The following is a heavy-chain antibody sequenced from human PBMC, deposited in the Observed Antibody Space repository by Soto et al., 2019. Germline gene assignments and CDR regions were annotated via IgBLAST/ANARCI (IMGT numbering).Heavy chain of an antibody. Sequence: GGSLRLSCAASGFTFGGYAMSGVRRAPGKGLEWVSTISDSGGNTYNTDSVKGRFTISRDNSKDTLYLQMNSLRADDTAVYYCAKDRVNDDIYSFDYWGQGVMVTVS. V-gene: IGHV3-23*01. CDR3: AKDRVNDDIYSFDY. CDR2: ISDSGGNT. J-gene: IGHJ4*02. D-gene: IGHD2-15*01. CDR1: GFTFGGYA.